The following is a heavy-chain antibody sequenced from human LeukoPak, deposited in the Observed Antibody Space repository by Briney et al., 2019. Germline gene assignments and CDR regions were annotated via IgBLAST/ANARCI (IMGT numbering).Heavy chain of an antibody. CDR1: GGSISSYY. J-gene: IGHJ2*01. D-gene: IGHD2-15*01. V-gene: IGHV4-59*01. Sequence: SETLSLTCGVSGGSISSYYWTWIRQPPGKGLEWIGYIFYSGSTNYSPSLKSRVAISVETSKNQFSLKLNSVTTADTAVYYCARGYCSGGSCHSGRYYFDFWGRGTLVTVSS. CDR3: ARGYCSGGSCHSGRYYFDF. CDR2: IFYSGST.